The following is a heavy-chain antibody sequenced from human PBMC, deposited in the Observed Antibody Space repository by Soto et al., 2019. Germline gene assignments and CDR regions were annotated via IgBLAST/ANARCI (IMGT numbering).Heavy chain of an antibody. Sequence: SVKVSCKASGYTFTRHDINWVRQATGQGLEWMGWMNPNSGNTGYGEKFQGRVSMTRDTAIGTAYMELSSLRSEDTAVYYCARGRYYDFWSMDVWGQGTTVTVYS. J-gene: IGHJ6*02. D-gene: IGHD3-3*01. V-gene: IGHV1-8*01. CDR1: GYTFTRHD. CDR3: ARGRYYDFWSMDV. CDR2: MNPNSGNT.